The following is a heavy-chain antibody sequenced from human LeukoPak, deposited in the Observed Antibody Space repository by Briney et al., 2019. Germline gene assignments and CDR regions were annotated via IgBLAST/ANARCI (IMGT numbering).Heavy chain of an antibody. CDR3: VRGAYSSSWLNFDY. CDR2: IYSGGST. CDR1: GFTFSSYW. V-gene: IGHV3-66*02. J-gene: IGHJ4*02. Sequence: PGGSLRLSCAASGFTFSSYWMSWVRQAPGKGLEWVSIIYSGGSTFYADSVKGRFTVSRDNSKNTLYLQMNSLRAEDTAVYYCVRGAYSSSWLNFDYWGQGTLVTVSS. D-gene: IGHD6-13*01.